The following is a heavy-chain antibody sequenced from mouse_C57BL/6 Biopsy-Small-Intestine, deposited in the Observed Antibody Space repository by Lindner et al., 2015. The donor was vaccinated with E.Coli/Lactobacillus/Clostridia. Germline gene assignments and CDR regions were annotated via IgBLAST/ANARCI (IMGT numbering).Heavy chain of an antibody. CDR2: INVGNGNT. CDR3: ASWDGSGSYDSVPLFDY. V-gene: IGHV1-84*02. D-gene: IGHD2-3*01. Sequence: SVKVSCKASGYTFTRYTIHWVRQAPGQRLEWMGWINVGNGNTKYSQKFQGRVTITRDTSASTAYMELSSLRSEDTAVYFCASWDGSGSYDSVPLFDYWGQGTLVTVSS. J-gene: IGHJ4*01. CDR1: GYTFTRYT.